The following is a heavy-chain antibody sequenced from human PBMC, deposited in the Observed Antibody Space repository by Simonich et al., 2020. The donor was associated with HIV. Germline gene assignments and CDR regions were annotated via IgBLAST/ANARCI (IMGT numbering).Heavy chain of an antibody. CDR3: ARGRTVTTTGIDY. CDR1: GGSFIKYY. CDR2: IDHSGPT. J-gene: IGHJ4*02. D-gene: IGHD4-17*01. Sequence: QVQLQQWGAGLLKPSETLSLTCAVYGGSFIKYYWNWIRQPPGKGLEWIGEIDHSGPTNYNPSRKSRVTISRDTSKNQFSLKLSSVTAADTAIYYCARGRTVTTTGIDYWGQGTLVTVSS. V-gene: IGHV4-34*01.